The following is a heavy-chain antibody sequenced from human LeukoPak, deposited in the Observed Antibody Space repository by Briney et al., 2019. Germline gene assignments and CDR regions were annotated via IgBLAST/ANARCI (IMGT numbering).Heavy chain of an antibody. CDR2: ISSSGSTI. CDR1: GFTFSSYE. V-gene: IGHV3-48*03. Sequence: PGGSLRLSCAASGFTFSSYEMNWVRQAPGKGLEWVSYISSSGSTINYADSVKGRFTISRDNAKNSLYLQMNSLRAEDTAVYYCARDRTDYYDSSGYSEFGYWGQGTLVTVSS. D-gene: IGHD3-22*01. CDR3: ARDRTDYYDSSGYSEFGY. J-gene: IGHJ4*02.